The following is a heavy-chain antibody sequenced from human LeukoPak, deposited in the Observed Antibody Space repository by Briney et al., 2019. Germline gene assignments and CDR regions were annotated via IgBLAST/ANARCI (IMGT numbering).Heavy chain of an antibody. D-gene: IGHD6-13*01. Sequence: GGSLRLSCAAPGFTFSSYGTHWVRQAPGKGLEWVALISFDGVKTDYADSVKGRFTISRDSSQNTLYLQMNSLRAEDTAVYYCAKDRGSSSAAYDMDVWGQGTTVTVSS. CDR1: GFTFSSYG. J-gene: IGHJ6*02. CDR2: ISFDGVKT. CDR3: AKDRGSSSAAYDMDV. V-gene: IGHV3-30*18.